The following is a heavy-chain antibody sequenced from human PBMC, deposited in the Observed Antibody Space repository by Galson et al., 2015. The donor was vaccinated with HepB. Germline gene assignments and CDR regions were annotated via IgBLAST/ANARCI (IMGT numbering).Heavy chain of an antibody. CDR1: GFTFNQYA. V-gene: IGHV3-30*04. Sequence: SLRLSCAASGFTFNQYAMHWVRQAPGKGLEWVAVISYDGMNKYYADSVKGRFTISRDNSMDTLYLQMSSLRPEDTAVYYCARERVGGDIWGQGTMVTVSS. D-gene: IGHD3-10*01. J-gene: IGHJ3*02. CDR2: ISYDGMNK. CDR3: ARERVGGDI.